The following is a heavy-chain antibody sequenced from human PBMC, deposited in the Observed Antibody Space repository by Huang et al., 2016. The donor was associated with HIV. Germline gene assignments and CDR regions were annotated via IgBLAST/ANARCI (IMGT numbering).Heavy chain of an antibody. CDR2: INHSGNT. CDR3: ARRYNSRRDY. V-gene: IGHV4-34*02. D-gene: IGHD3-22*01. CDR1: GGSFSGYY. J-gene: IGHJ4*02. Sequence: QVQLEQWGAGLLKASETLSLICAVYGGSFSGYYWNWLRQAPGKGLEWVGEINHSGNTNYHPSLKSRVNMSVDTSKSQFSLYLTSLSAADTGTYFCARRYNSRRDYWGRGTLVTVHS.